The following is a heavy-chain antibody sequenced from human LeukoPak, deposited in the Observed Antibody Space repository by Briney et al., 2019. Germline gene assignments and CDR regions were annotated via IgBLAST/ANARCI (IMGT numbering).Heavy chain of an antibody. CDR2: ILYDGSNK. CDR3: AKDAGGSGSYWCYFDY. J-gene: IGHJ4*02. V-gene: IGHV3-30*18. D-gene: IGHD3-10*01. Sequence: PGGSLRLSCAASGFTFSSYGMHWVRQAPGKGLEWVAVILYDGSNKYYADSVKGRFTISRDNSKNTLYLQMNSLRAEDTAVYYCAKDAGGSGSYWCYFDYWGQGTLVTVSS. CDR1: GFTFSSYG.